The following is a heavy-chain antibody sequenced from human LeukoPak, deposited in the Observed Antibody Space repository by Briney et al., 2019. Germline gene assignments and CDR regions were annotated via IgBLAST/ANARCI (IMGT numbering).Heavy chain of an antibody. CDR3: ARGRCSSTSCLIDS. Sequence: GGSLRLSCAASGFTFSSYAMHWVRQAPGKGLEWVTVISYDGINEYYAESVKGRITISRDNSKNTLFLQITSLRPEDTAVYYCARGRCSSTSCLIDSWGQGTLVTVSS. J-gene: IGHJ4*02. CDR1: GFTFSSYA. D-gene: IGHD2-2*01. CDR2: ISYDGINE. V-gene: IGHV3-30*04.